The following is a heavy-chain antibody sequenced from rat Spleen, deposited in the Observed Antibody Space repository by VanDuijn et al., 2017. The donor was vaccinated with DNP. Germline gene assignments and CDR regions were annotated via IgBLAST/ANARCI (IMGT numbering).Heavy chain of an antibody. CDR2: INAGSGGT. V-gene: IGHV1-43*01. CDR3: ARRRLPYWYFDF. D-gene: IGHD1-4*01. CDR1: GYTFTSYY. J-gene: IGHJ1*01. Sequence: QVQLQQSGAELAKPGSSVKISCKASGYTFTSYYISWIKQTTGQGLEYVGNINAGSGGTYYNEKFKGKATLTVDKSSSTAFMQLSSLTPDDSAVYYCARRRLPYWYFDFWGPGTMVTVSS.